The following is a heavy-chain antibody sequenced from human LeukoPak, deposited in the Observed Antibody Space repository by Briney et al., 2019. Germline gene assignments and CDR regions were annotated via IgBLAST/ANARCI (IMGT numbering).Heavy chain of an antibody. J-gene: IGHJ6*03. CDR3: ARIYRSSYYFYYRDV. V-gene: IGHV4-59*10. Sequence: SETLSLTCAVYGRSFSGYYWSWIRQPAGKGLEWIGRIYTSGSTNYNPSLKSRVTISVDTSKNQFSLRLSSVTAADTAVYYCARIYRSSYYFYYRDVWGKGTTVTIS. CDR2: IYTSGST. CDR1: GRSFSGYY. D-gene: IGHD5-18*01.